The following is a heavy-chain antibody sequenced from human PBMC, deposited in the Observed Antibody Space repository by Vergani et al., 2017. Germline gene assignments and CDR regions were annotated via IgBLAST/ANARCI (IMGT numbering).Heavy chain of an antibody. V-gene: IGHV5-51*03. CDR1: GYSITNYW. Sequence: EVQLVQSGAEVKKPGESLKISCQGSGYSITNYWIAWVRQRPGKGLEWMGIIYAGDSDVRYSPSFQGKVTMSVDKSLSTAYLQWSSLKASDTATYYCAKTHDFSSLYSSYNWFDPWRQGTQVTVS. D-gene: IGHD3-3*01. CDR3: AKTHDFSSLYSSYNWFDP. CDR2: IYAGDSDV. J-gene: IGHJ5*02.